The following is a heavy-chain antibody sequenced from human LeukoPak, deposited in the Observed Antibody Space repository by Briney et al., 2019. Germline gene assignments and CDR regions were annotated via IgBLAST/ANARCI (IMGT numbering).Heavy chain of an antibody. D-gene: IGHD3-10*01. Sequence: PGGSLRLSCAASGFTFSSYEMNWVRQAPGKGLEWVAFIRYDGSNKYYADSVKGRFTISRDNSKNTLYLQMNSLRAEDTAVYYCARNLWFGELCHWGQGTLVTVSS. CDR1: GFTFSSYE. CDR2: IRYDGSNK. CDR3: ARNLWFGELCH. V-gene: IGHV3-33*08. J-gene: IGHJ4*02.